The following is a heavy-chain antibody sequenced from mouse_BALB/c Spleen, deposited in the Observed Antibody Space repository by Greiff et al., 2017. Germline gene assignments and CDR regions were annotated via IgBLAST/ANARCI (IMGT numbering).Heavy chain of an antibody. CDR2: INPNNGGT. V-gene: IGHV1-18*01. J-gene: IGHJ4*01. CDR1: GYTFTDYN. CDR3: ARIYYDYDGAMDY. D-gene: IGHD2-4*01. Sequence: DVKLQESGPELVKPGASVKIPCKASGYTFTDYNMDWVKQSHGKSLEWIGDINPNNGGTIYNQKFKGKATLTVDKSSSTAYMELRSLTSEDTAVYYCARIYYDYDGAMDYWGQGTSVTVSS.